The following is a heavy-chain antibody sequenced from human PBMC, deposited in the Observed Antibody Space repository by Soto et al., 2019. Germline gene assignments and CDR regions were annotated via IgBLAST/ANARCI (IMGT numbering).Heavy chain of an antibody. CDR2: IIPIFGTA. CDR1: GGTFSTYS. J-gene: IGHJ4*02. Sequence: QVQLVQSGAEVKKPGSSVKVSCKTSGGTFSTYSIVWVRQAPGEGLEWMGGIIPIFGTANYAQKFQDRVTITADKSTNTAFMELSSLKSEDTAMYYCAXXXGNNYGVGTNYYFDYWGQGTLVTVSS. CDR3: AXXXGNNYGVGTNYYFDY. V-gene: IGHV1-69*06. D-gene: IGHD5-18*01.